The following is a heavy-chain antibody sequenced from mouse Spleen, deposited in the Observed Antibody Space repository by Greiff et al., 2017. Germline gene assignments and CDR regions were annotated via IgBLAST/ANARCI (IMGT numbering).Heavy chain of an antibody. J-gene: IGHJ1*01. V-gene: IGHV5-6*01. CDR1: GFTFSSYG. D-gene: IGHD1-1*01. CDR3: ARQKITAVHWYFDV. Sequence: EVLLVESGGDLVKPGGSLTLSCAASGFTFSSYGMSWVRQTPDKRLEWVATISSGGSYTYYPDSVKGRFTISRDNAKNTLYLQMSSLKSEDTAMYYCARQKITAVHWYFDVWGAGTTVTVSS. CDR2: ISSGGSYT.